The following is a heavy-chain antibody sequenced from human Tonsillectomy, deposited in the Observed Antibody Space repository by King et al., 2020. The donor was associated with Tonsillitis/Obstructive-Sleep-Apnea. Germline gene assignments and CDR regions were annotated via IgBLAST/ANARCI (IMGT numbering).Heavy chain of an antibody. V-gene: IGHV4-34*01. Sequence: HVQLQQWGAGLLKPSETLSLTCAVYGGSFSGYYWSWIRQPPGKGLEWIGEINHSGSTNYNPSLKSRVTISVDTSKNQFSLKLSSGTAADTAVYYCAVYCSSTSCGYFDYWGQGTLVTVSS. CDR2: INHSGST. CDR1: GGSFSGYY. CDR3: AVYCSSTSCGYFDY. J-gene: IGHJ4*02. D-gene: IGHD2-2*01.